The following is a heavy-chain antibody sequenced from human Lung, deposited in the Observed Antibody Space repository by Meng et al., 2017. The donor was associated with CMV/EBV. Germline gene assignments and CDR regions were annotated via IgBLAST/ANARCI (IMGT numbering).Heavy chain of an antibody. CDR1: GFTFSSFS. CDR2: INSISTFI. Sequence: GGSXRLXXAASGFTFSSFSMNWVRQAPGKGLEWVSSINSISTFIYYADSVKGRFTISRDNAKNSLYLHMSSLRAEDTAVYYCVRDRLGGRLFDYWGQGTTVTVSS. V-gene: IGHV3-21*01. CDR3: VRDRLGGRLFDY. J-gene: IGHJ4*02. D-gene: IGHD2-15*01.